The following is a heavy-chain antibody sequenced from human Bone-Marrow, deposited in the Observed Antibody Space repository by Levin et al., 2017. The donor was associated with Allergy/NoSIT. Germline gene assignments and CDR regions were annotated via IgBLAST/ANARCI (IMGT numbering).Heavy chain of an antibody. V-gene: IGHV3-48*01. D-gene: IGHD1-1*01. CDR2: ISTNGRNI. J-gene: IGHJ3*01. Sequence: PGGSLRLSCAASGFTFSDYAMTWVRQAPGKGLEWISYISTNGRNIYYADSVKGRFTVSRDNVENSLYLQMNSLRGEDTALYFCARYPNNWNEGYGLDVWGQGTMVTVSS. CDR3: ARYPNNWNEGYGLDV. CDR1: GFTFSDYA.